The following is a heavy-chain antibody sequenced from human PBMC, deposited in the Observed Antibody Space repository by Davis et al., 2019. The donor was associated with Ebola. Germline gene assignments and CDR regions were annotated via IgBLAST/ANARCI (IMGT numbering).Heavy chain of an antibody. V-gene: IGHV3-11*03. Sequence: GESLKISCAASGFTFTDYYMGWIRQAPGKGLEWVSYISGDSLYTNYADSVRGRLTISRDDAKNSLYLQMNSLRAEDTAVYYCARPTLDGDRYGGGLVPWGQGTLVTVSS. CDR1: GFTFTDYY. CDR3: ARPTLDGDRYGGGLVP. D-gene: IGHD4-17*01. J-gene: IGHJ5*02. CDR2: ISGDSLYT.